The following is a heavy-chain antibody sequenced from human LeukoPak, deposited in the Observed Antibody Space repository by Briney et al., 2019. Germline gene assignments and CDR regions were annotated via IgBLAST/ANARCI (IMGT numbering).Heavy chain of an antibody. V-gene: IGHV3-33*08. CDR3: ARVWGLEYDSSGYYGDY. CDR1: GFTFSSYG. D-gene: IGHD3-22*01. CDR2: IWYDGSNK. Sequence: GGSLRLSCAASGFTFSSYGMHWVRQAPGKGLEWVAVIWYDGSNKYYADSAKGRFTISRDNSKNTLYLQMNSLRAEDTAVYYCARVWGLEYDSSGYYGDYWGQGTLVTVSS. J-gene: IGHJ4*02.